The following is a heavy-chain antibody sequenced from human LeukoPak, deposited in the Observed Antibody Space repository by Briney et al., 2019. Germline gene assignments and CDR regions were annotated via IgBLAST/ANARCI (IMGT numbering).Heavy chain of an antibody. D-gene: IGHD3-10*01. CDR2: INHSGST. CDR3: ARDRGSHWYFDL. Sequence: SETLSLTCAVYGESFSGYYWSWIRQPPGKGLEWIGEINHSGSTNYNPSLKSRVTISVDTSKNQFSLKLSSVTAADTAVYYCARDRGSHWYFDLWGRGTLVTVSS. CDR1: GESFSGYY. J-gene: IGHJ2*01. V-gene: IGHV4-34*01.